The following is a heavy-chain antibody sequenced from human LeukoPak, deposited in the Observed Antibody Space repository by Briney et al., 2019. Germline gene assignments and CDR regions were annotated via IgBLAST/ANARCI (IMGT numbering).Heavy chain of an antibody. V-gene: IGHV3-66*01. CDR3: ARDQPRNGWYSRLLLTGDDAFDI. CDR1: GFTVSSNY. J-gene: IGHJ3*02. CDR2: IYSGGST. Sequence: PGGSLRLSCAASGFTVSSNYMSWVRQAPGKGLEWVSVIYSGGSTYYADSVKGRFTISRDNSKNTLYLQMNSLRAEDTAVYYCARDQPRNGWYSRLLLTGDDAFDIWGQGTMVTVSS. D-gene: IGHD6-19*01.